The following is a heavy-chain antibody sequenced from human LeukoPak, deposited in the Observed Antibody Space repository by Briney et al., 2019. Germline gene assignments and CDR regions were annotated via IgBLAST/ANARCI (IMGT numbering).Heavy chain of an antibody. D-gene: IGHD1-1*01. CDR2: TYYRSKWYN. J-gene: IGHJ4*02. Sequence: TSQTLSLTCAISGDSVSSNSVAWNWIRQSPSRGPEWLGRTYYRSKWYNDYAVSVKGRITINPDTSKNQFSLQLNSMIPEDTAVYCCARQNGPFDYWGQGTLVTVSS. V-gene: IGHV6-1*01. CDR3: ARQNGPFDY. CDR1: GDSVSSNSVA.